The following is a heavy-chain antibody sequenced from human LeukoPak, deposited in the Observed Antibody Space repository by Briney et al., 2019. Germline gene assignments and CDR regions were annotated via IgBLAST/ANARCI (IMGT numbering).Heavy chain of an antibody. D-gene: IGHD1-26*01. V-gene: IGHV3-48*03. CDR1: GFTFSSYE. CDR2: ISSSGGTI. Sequence: GGSLRLSCAASGFTFSSYEMNWVRQAPGKGLEWVSYISSSGGTIYYADSVKGRFTISRDNAKNSLYLQMNSLRAEDTAVYYCASYPYSGSYFFDYWGQGTLVTVSS. CDR3: ASYPYSGSYFFDY. J-gene: IGHJ4*02.